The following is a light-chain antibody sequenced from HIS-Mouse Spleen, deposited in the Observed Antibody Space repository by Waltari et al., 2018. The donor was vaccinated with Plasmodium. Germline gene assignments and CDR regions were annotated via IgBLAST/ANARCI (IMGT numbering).Light chain of an antibody. V-gene: IGLV2-8*01. CDR3: SSYAGSNNLV. J-gene: IGLJ2*01. Sequence: QSALTQPPPASGSPGPSVTIHCTGTSRDVGGYNSVSWYQQHPGKAPKLMIYEVSKRPSGVPDRFSGSKSGNTASLTVSGLQAEDEADYYCSSYAGSNNLVFGGGTKLTVL. CDR2: EVS. CDR1: SRDVGGYNS.